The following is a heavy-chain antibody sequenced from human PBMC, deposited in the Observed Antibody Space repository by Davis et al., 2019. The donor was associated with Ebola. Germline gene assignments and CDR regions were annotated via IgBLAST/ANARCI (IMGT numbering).Heavy chain of an antibody. CDR1: GFTFSSYA. CDR3: ARGRRGYYYDSSGSGYFDY. J-gene: IGHJ4*02. D-gene: IGHD3-22*01. CDR2: ISGSGGST. V-gene: IGHV3-23*01. Sequence: GESLKISCAASGFTFSSYAMSWVRQAPGKGLEWVSAISGSGGSTYYADSVKGRFTISRDNSKNTLYLQMNSLRAEDTAVYYCARGRRGYYYDSSGSGYFDYWGQGTLVTVSS.